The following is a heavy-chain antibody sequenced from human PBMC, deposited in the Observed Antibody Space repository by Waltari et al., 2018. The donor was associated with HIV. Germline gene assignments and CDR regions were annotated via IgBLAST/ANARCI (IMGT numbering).Heavy chain of an antibody. Sequence: QVQLQESGPGLVKPSETLSLTCTVSGGPISSYYWSWLRQPPGKGLEWIGYIYYSGSTNYNPSLKSRVTISVDTSKNQFSLKLSSVTAADTAVYYCAIKVGGVHYWGQGTLVTVSS. D-gene: IGHD3-16*01. CDR2: IYYSGST. CDR3: AIKVGGVHY. CDR1: GGPISSYY. V-gene: IGHV4-59*01. J-gene: IGHJ4*02.